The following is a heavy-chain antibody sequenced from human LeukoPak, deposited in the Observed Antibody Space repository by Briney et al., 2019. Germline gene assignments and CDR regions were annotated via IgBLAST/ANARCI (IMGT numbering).Heavy chain of an antibody. CDR1: GGSISSGNW. CDR3: ARPGRGGAFDI. V-gene: IGHV4-4*02. J-gene: IGHJ3*02. CDR2: IYHSQST. Sequence: SGTLSLTCAVSGGSISSGNWWSWVRQPPGKGLGWIGEIYHSQSTNYNPSLKSRVTISVDKSKNQFSLKLSSVTAANTAVYYCARPGRGGAFDIWGQGTLVTVSS. D-gene: IGHD1-1*01.